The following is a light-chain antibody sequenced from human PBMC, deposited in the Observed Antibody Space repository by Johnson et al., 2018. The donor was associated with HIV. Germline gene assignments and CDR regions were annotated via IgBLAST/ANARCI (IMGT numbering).Light chain of an antibody. V-gene: IGLV1-51*02. CDR2: ENN. CDR1: SSNIGNNY. Sequence: QSVLTQPPSVSAAPGQKVTISCSGSSSNIGNNYVSWYQQLPGTAPKLLIYENNKRPSGIPDRFSGSKSGTSATLGITGLQTGDEAEYYCGTWDSSLSAVVFGTGTQVTV. CDR3: GTWDSSLSAVV. J-gene: IGLJ1*01.